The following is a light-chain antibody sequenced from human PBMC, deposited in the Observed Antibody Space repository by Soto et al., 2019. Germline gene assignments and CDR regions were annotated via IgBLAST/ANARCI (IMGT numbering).Light chain of an antibody. CDR2: AAS. J-gene: IGKJ3*01. CDR1: QGISNS. V-gene: IGKV1-27*01. Sequence: DILMTQSPSSLSASVGDRVTITCRASQGISNSLAWYQQRPGRVPKLLIYAASTLQSGVPSRFSGSGSGTDFTLTISSLQPEDVATYYCQTYVSAPFTFGPGSKVDIK. CDR3: QTYVSAPFT.